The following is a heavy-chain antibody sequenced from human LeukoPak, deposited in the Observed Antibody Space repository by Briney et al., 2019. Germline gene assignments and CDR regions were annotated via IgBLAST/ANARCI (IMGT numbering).Heavy chain of an antibody. CDR1: VYTLTSYD. Sequence: GASVNVSCKASVYTLTSYDINWVRQATGQGLEWMGWMNPNSGNTGYVQKFQGRVTMTRNTSISTAYMELSSLRSEDTAVYYCARRGIAVAGNDYWGQGTLVTVSS. CDR3: ARRGIAVAGNDY. CDR2: MNPNSGNT. V-gene: IGHV1-8*01. J-gene: IGHJ4*02. D-gene: IGHD6-19*01.